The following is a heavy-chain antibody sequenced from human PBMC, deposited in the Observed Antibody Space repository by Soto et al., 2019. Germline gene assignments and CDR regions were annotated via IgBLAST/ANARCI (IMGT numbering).Heavy chain of an antibody. CDR3: ARDPIWTYAWNYARLNYLDP. Sequence: PSETLSLTCTVSGGSISSGGYYWSWIRQHPGKGLEWIGYIYYSGSTYYNPSLKSRVTISVDTSKNQFSLKLSSVTAADTAVYYCARDPIWTYAWNYARLNYLDPWGQGTLVTVSS. CDR1: GGSISSGGYY. V-gene: IGHV4-31*03. J-gene: IGHJ5*02. D-gene: IGHD1-7*01. CDR2: IYYSGST.